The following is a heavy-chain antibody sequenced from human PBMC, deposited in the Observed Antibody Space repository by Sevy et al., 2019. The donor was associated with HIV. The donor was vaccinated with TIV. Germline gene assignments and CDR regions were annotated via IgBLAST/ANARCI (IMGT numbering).Heavy chain of an antibody. CDR3: ATELWYRSDY. CDR2: INEDGSAK. D-gene: IGHD1-26*01. Sequence: GGSLRLSCAASEFIFSSYWMSWVRQAPGKGLEWVAKINEDGSAKYYVDSVKGRFTISRDNAKKSLSLQMNSLRAEDTAVYVCATELWYRSDYWGQGTLVTVSS. CDR1: EFIFSSYW. J-gene: IGHJ4*02. V-gene: IGHV3-7*01.